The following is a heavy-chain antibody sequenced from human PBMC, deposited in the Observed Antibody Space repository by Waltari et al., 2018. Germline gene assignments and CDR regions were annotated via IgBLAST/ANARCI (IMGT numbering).Heavy chain of an antibody. J-gene: IGHJ6*02. D-gene: IGHD3-3*01. CDR1: GFSLSTSGMC. Sequence: QVTLRESGPALVKPTQTLTLTCTFSGFSLSTSGMCVSWIRQPPGKALEWLALIDWDDDKYYSTSLKTRLTISKDTSKNQVVLTMTNMDPVDTATYYCARINRFGVRSGATGSWGMDVWGQGTTVTVSS. CDR3: ARINRFGVRSGATGSWGMDV. CDR2: IDWDDDK. V-gene: IGHV2-70*01.